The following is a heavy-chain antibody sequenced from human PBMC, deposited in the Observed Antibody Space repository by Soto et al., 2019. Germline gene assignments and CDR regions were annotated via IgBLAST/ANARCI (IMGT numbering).Heavy chain of an antibody. CDR3: ASLNWEVPATGP. CDR2: IKDDGTKT. CDR1: GFTYSAYY. J-gene: IGHJ4*02. D-gene: IGHD2-2*01. V-gene: IGHV3-7*03. Sequence: GGSLRLSCSASGFTYSAYYMNWVRQAPGKGLEWVANIKDDGTKTFYADSVRGRFTISRDNAKNSLYLQMNSLRAEDTAVYYCASLNWEVPATGPWGRGTLVTLSS.